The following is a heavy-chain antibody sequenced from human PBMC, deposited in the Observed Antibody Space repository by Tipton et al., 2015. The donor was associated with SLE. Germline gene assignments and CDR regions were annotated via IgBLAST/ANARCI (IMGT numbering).Heavy chain of an antibody. D-gene: IGHD3-22*01. CDR2: INHSGST. Sequence: TLSLTCAVYGGSFSGYYWSWIRQPPGKGLEWIGEINHSGSTNYNPSLKSRVTISVDTSKNQFSLKLSSVTAADTAVYYCARVPPDYYDSSGYYPFDYWGQGTLVTVSS. CDR1: GGSFSGYY. CDR3: ARVPPDYYDSSGYYPFDY. V-gene: IGHV4-34*01. J-gene: IGHJ4*02.